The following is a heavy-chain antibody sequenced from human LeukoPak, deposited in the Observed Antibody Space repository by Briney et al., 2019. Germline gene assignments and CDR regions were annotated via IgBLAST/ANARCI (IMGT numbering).Heavy chain of an antibody. CDR2: IWYDGSNK. CDR1: GFTFSSYG. J-gene: IGHJ4*02. CDR3: AKDLHDSVWGSRKDMIDY. D-gene: IGHD3-16*01. V-gene: IGHV3-33*06. Sequence: GGSLRLSCASSGFTFSSYGMHWVRQAPGKGLEWVAVIWYDGSNKYYADSVKGRFTISRDNSKNTLYLQMNSLRAEDTAVYYCAKDLHDSVWGSRKDMIDYWGQGTLVTVSS.